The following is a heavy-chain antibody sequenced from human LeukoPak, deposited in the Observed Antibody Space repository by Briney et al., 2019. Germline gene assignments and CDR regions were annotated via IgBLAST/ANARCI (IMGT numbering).Heavy chain of an antibody. V-gene: IGHV4-4*09. J-gene: IGHJ4*02. CDR2: IYTSGST. CDR1: GGSISSYY. CDR3: ARHRGIAVAGTRRGLDY. Sequence: SETLSLTCTVSGGSISSYYWSWIRQPPGKGLEWIGYIYTSGSTNYNPSLKSRVTISVDTSKNQFSLKLSSVTAADTAVYYCARHRGIAVAGTRRGLDYWGQGTLVTVSS. D-gene: IGHD6-19*01.